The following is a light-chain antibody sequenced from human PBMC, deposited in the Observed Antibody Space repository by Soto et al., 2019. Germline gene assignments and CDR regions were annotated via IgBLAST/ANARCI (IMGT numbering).Light chain of an antibody. J-gene: IGLJ1*01. V-gene: IGLV2-18*02. Sequence: QSVLTQPPSVSGSPGQSVAISCTGTSSDVGSFNRVPWYQQSPGTAPKLMIYDVNNRPSGVPDRFSGSKSGNAASLTISGLQAEDESDYYCSSFTTSDTYVFGTGTKLTVL. CDR3: SSFTTSDTYV. CDR2: DVN. CDR1: SSDVGSFNR.